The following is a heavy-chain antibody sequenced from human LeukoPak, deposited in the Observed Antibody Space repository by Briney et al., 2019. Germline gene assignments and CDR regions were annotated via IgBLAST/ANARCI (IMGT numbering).Heavy chain of an antibody. CDR1: GYTFTIYG. Sequence: RASVKVSCKASGYTFTIYGISWVRQAPGQGLERMGWISTFNTYTKYAQKFQGRVTMTTDTSTSTAYMELRSLRSDDTAVYYCARDFHCSGSNCLDVFDTWGQGTRVTVSS. CDR2: ISTFNTYT. D-gene: IGHD2-2*01. V-gene: IGHV1-18*01. J-gene: IGHJ3*02. CDR3: ARDFHCSGSNCLDVFDT.